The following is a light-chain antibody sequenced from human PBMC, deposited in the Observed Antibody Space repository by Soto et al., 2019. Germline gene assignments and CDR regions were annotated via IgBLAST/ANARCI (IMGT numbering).Light chain of an antibody. V-gene: IGKV1-39*01. J-gene: IGKJ4*01. CDR2: GAS. CDR3: QQSNNYPLT. CDR1: QSISSD. Sequence: DIQMTQSPSSLSASVGDRVTITCRASQSISSDLTWYQQKPGEAPKLLVYGASNLQSGVPSTFSGSGSGTDFTLTISSLQPEDFATYYCQQSNNYPLTFGGGTKVEIK.